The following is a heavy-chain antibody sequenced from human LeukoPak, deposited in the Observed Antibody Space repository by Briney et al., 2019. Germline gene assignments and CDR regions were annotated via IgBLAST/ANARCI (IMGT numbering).Heavy chain of an antibody. D-gene: IGHD3-10*01. CDR3: ARDSYYGSGSRNLYYYYMDV. CDR2: IYNSGNT. Sequence: PSQTLSLTCAVSGGSISSGDYSWSWIRQPPGEGLEWIGFIYNSGNTYYNPSLKSRVTLSVDTSKNQFSLKLSSVTAADTAVYYCARDSYYGSGSRNLYYYYMDVWGKGTTVTISS. J-gene: IGHJ6*03. V-gene: IGHV4-30-4*07. CDR1: GGSISSGDYS.